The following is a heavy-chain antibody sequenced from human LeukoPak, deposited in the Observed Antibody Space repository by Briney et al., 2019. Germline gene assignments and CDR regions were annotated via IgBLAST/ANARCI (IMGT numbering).Heavy chain of an antibody. CDR2: ISGSGGST. J-gene: IGHJ6*03. D-gene: IGHD3-3*01. V-gene: IGHV3-23*01. CDR1: GFTFSSYA. Sequence: GGSLRLSCAASGFTFSSYAMSWVRQAPGKGLEWVSAISGSGGSTYYADSVKGRFTVSRDNSKKTLYLQMNSLRAEDTAVYYCAKGTVFWSGYLVNYYYYMDVWGKGTTVTVSS. CDR3: AKGTVFWSGYLVNYYYYMDV.